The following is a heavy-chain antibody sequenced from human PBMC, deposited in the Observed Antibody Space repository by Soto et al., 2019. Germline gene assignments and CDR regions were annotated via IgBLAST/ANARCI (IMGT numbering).Heavy chain of an antibody. CDR2: FSNYNGNT. CDR3: ARDRGSSLVY. CDR1: GYSFTNYG. J-gene: IGHJ4*02. V-gene: IGHV1-18*01. Sequence: QVQLVQSGTEVKKPGASVKVSCKASGYSFTNYGVSWVRQVPGQGLEWMGWFSNYNGNTNYAQKLQGRVTMTTDTSTTTAYMELRNLRSDDTAVYYCARDRGSSLVYWGQGTLVTVSS. D-gene: IGHD6-13*01.